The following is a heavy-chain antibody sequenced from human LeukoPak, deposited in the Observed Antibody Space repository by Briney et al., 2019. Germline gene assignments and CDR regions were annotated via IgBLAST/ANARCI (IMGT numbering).Heavy chain of an antibody. CDR2: IYYSGST. Sequence: PSETLSLTCTVSGGSISSGGYYWSWIRQHPGEGLEWIGYIYYSGSTYYNPSLKSRVTISVDTSKNQFSLKLSSVTAADTAVYYCARRGGRTLYYYDSSGYYPFDYWGQGTLVTVSS. CDR3: ARRGGRTLYYYDSSGYYPFDY. CDR1: GGSISSGGYY. J-gene: IGHJ4*02. V-gene: IGHV4-31*03. D-gene: IGHD3-22*01.